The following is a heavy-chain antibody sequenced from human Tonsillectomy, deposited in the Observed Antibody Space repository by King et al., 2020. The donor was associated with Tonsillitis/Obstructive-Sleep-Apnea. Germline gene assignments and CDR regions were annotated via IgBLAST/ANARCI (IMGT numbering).Heavy chain of an antibody. D-gene: IGHD2-2*02. V-gene: IGHV5-51*01. Sequence: VQLVESGAEVKKPGESLKISCKGSGYSFTSYWIGWVRQMPGKGLEWMGIIYPGDSDTRYSPSFQGQVTISADKSISTAYLQWSSLKASDTAMYYCATTPQLGDCSSTSCYTGLYNWFDPWGQGTLVTVSS. CDR1: GYSFTSYW. J-gene: IGHJ5*02. CDR3: ATTPQLGDCSSTSCYTGLYNWFDP. CDR2: IYPGDSDT.